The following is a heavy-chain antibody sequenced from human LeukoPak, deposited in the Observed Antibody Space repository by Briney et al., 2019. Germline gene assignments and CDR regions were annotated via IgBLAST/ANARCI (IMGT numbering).Heavy chain of an antibody. V-gene: IGHV1-69*04. CDR1: GGTFSSYA. CDR3: ARANFLYCSSTTCLFDY. J-gene: IGHJ4*02. D-gene: IGHD2-2*01. CDR2: IIPIFGIA. Sequence: SVKVSCKASGGTFSSYAISWVRQAPGQGLEWMGRIIPIFGIANYAQKFQGRVTITADKSTSTAYMELSSLRSEDTAVYYCARANFLYCSSTTCLFDYWGQGTLVTVSS.